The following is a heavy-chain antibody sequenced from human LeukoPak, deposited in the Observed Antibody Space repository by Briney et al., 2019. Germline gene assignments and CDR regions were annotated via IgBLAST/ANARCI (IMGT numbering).Heavy chain of an antibody. J-gene: IGHJ4*02. CDR3: TKAPLMSCTGAFCYPFDS. D-gene: IGHD2-8*02. CDR1: GFTFTNYA. Sequence: GGSLRLSCAASGFTFTNYAMRWVRQTPGKGLEWVSATVGSRPDTYHADSVKGRFTVSRDNSRNTLYLQMNNLRIEDSAVYYCTKAPLMSCTGAFCYPFDSWGQGVLVTVSS. CDR2: TVGSRPDT. V-gene: IGHV3-23*01.